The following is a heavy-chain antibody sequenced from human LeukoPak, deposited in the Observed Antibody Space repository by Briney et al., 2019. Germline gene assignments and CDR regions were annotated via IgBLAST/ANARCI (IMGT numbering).Heavy chain of an antibody. D-gene: IGHD2-21*01. V-gene: IGHV5-51*01. CDR2: IYPGDSDT. CDR3: ARQFHSNDAFDV. J-gene: IGHJ3*01. Sequence: GESLKISCKGSGYSFTRYWIAWVRQMPGKGLECMGFIYPGDSDTRYSPSFQGQVTISADKSISTAYLQWSSLKASDTAMFYCARQFHSNDAFDVWGQGTLVTFSS. CDR1: GYSFTRYW.